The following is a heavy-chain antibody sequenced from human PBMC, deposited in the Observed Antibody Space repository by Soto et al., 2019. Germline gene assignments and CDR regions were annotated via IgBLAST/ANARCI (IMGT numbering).Heavy chain of an antibody. J-gene: IGHJ5*01. Sequence: QITLKESGPTLVEPTQTLTLTCSFSGFSLTNSGVGVGWLRQVPGKALECLGIIYWDNDRRYNPSLKTRLTTTQDTSKNQVVLTMTYMEPVDTGTYYCVHRVTYSGSWAVGWFDSWGQGTPVTVS. CDR1: GFSLTNSGVG. V-gene: IGHV2-5*04. CDR3: VHRVTYSGSWAVGWFDS. D-gene: IGHD2-15*01. CDR2: IYWDNDR.